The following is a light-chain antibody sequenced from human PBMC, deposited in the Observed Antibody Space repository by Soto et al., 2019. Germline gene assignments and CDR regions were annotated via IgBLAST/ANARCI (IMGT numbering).Light chain of an antibody. V-gene: IGKV1-5*03. CDR1: QSVSTW. J-gene: IGKJ1*01. CDR3: QQYGTYPWT. Sequence: DIQMTQSPSTLSASVGDRVTITCRASQSVSTWLAWYQQKPEKAPKLLICKASSLERGVPSRFSGSGSGTEFTLTISRLQPDDFATYYWQQYGTYPWTCGQGTKVEIK. CDR2: KAS.